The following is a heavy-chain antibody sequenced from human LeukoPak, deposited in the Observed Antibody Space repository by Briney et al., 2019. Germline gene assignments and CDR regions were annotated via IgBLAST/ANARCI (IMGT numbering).Heavy chain of an antibody. CDR1: GFTVSSNY. CDR2: IYDGGFT. V-gene: IGHV3-66*01. Sequence: GGSLRLSCAASGFTVSSNYMAWVRQAPGKGLEWVSVIYDGGFTDYTDSVKGRFTISRDNSKSTLYLQMNTLRAEDTAVYYCARDPGLARGFDYWGQGTLVTVSS. J-gene: IGHJ4*02. CDR3: ARDPGLARGFDY. D-gene: IGHD6-6*01.